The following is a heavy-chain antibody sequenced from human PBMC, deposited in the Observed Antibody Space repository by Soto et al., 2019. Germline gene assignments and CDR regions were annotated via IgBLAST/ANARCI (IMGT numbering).Heavy chain of an antibody. CDR2: INAGNGNT. CDR1: GYTFTSYA. V-gene: IGHV1-3*01. Sequence: RASVKVSCKASGYTFTSYAMHWARQAPGQRLEWMGWINAGNGNTKYSQKFQGRVTITRDTSASTAYMELSSLRSEDTAVYYCARDQARYETYFDYWGQGTLVTVSS. D-gene: IGHD5-12*01. J-gene: IGHJ4*02. CDR3: ARDQARYETYFDY.